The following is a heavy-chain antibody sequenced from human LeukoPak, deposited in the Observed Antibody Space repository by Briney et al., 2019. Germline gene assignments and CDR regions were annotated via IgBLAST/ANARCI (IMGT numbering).Heavy chain of an antibody. Sequence: SETPSPTRPVSGGSIHRGGYYWSWVPPPPRKGLEWVGYIYYSGSTYYNPSLKSRVTISVDTSKNQFSLKLSSVTAADTAVYYCARAYNWNTYYFDYWGQGTLVTVSS. CDR1: GGSIHRGGYY. CDR2: IYYSGST. CDR3: ARAYNWNTYYFDY. J-gene: IGHJ4*02. D-gene: IGHD1-20*01. V-gene: IGHV4-31*03.